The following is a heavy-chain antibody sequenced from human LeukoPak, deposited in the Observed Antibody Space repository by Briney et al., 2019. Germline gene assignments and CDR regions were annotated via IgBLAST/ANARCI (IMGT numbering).Heavy chain of an antibody. Sequence: ASVKVSCKASGYTFTSYYMHWVRQAPGQGLEWMGGIIPIFGTANYAQKFQGRVTITTDESTSTAYMELSSLRSEDTAVYYCARGTDIADFDYWGQGTLVTVSS. CDR2: IIPIFGTA. J-gene: IGHJ4*02. CDR3: ARGTDIADFDY. D-gene: IGHD6-13*01. V-gene: IGHV1-69*05. CDR1: GYTFTSYY.